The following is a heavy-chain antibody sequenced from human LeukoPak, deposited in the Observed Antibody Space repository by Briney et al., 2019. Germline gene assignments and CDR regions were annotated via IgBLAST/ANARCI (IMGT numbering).Heavy chain of an antibody. D-gene: IGHD5-24*01. J-gene: IGHJ4*02. Sequence: GGSLRLSCTVSGFTVSSNSMSRVRQAPGKGLEWVANMNQDGSEKYYVDSVKGRFTISRDNAKNSLYLQMNSLRAEDTAVYYCARRYMATSAEDFEYWGQGTLVIVSS. CDR2: MNQDGSEK. CDR1: GFTVSSNS. V-gene: IGHV3-7*01. CDR3: ARRYMATSAEDFEY.